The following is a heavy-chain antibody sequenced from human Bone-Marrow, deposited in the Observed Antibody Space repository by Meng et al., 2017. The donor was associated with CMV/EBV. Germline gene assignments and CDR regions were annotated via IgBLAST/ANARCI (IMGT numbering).Heavy chain of an antibody. CDR3: ARGGSVFYGMDV. CDR1: GHSISSDYF. J-gene: IGHJ6*02. D-gene: IGHD1-26*01. CDR2: CDSGDT. Sequence: GSLRLSCHVSGHSISSDYFWGWVRQSPGTGLEWVGICDSGDTFYNPSLKSRVAISVDTSANQFSLTLRSVTAADTAVYYCARGGSVFYGMDVWGQGTTVTVSS. V-gene: IGHV4-38-2*02.